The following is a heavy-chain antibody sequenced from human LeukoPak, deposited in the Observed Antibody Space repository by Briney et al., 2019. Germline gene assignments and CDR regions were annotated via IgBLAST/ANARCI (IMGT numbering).Heavy chain of an antibody. J-gene: IGHJ4*02. D-gene: IGHD6-19*01. V-gene: IGHV4-59*01. CDR1: GGSISSYY. Sequence: PSETLSLTCTVSGGSISSYYWSWIRQPPGKGLEWIGYIYYSGSTNYNPSLKSRVTISVDTSKNQFSLKLSSVTAADTAVYYCARIGGGMGYSSGWYLDYWGQGTLVTVSS. CDR2: IYYSGST. CDR3: ARIGGGMGYSSGWYLDY.